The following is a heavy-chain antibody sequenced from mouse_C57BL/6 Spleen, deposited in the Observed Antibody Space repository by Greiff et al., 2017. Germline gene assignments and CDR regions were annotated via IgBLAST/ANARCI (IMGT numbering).Heavy chain of an antibody. J-gene: IGHJ3*01. Sequence: QVQLQQPGAELVRPGSSVKLSCKASGYTFTSYWMHWVKQRPIQGLEWIGNIDPSDSETHYNQKFKDKATLTVDKSSSTAYMQLSSLTSEDSAVYYCARDYYSNYGGAWFAYWGQGTLVTVSA. V-gene: IGHV1-52*01. CDR1: GYTFTSYW. CDR3: ARDYYSNYGGAWFAY. CDR2: IDPSDSET. D-gene: IGHD2-5*01.